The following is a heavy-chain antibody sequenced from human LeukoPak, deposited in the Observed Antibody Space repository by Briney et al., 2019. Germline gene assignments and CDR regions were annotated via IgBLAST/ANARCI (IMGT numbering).Heavy chain of an antibody. Sequence: SETLSLTCTVSGGSISSYYWSWIRQPPGKGLEWIGYIYYSGSTNYNPSLKSRVTISVDTSKNQFSLKLSSVTAADTAVYYCARGETAALDYWGQGTLVTVSS. CDR3: ARGETAALDY. V-gene: IGHV4-59*01. CDR2: IYYSGST. J-gene: IGHJ4*02. D-gene: IGHD6-13*01. CDR1: GGSISSYY.